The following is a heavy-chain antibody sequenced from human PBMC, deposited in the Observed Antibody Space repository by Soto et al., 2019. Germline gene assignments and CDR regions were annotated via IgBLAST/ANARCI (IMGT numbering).Heavy chain of an antibody. CDR1: GYSFTSYW. V-gene: IGHV5-51*01. Sequence: LGESLKISCKGSGYSFTSYWIGWVRQMPGKGLEWMGIIYPGDSDTRYSPSFQGQVTISADKSISTAYLQWSSLKASDTAMYYCARRYCTNGVCYHHFDYWGQGTLVTVSS. CDR2: IYPGDSDT. D-gene: IGHD2-8*01. CDR3: ARRYCTNGVCYHHFDY. J-gene: IGHJ4*02.